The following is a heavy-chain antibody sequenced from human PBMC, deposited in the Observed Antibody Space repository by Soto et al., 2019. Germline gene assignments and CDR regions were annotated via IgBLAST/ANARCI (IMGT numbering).Heavy chain of an antibody. J-gene: IGHJ6*03. Sequence: AETLSLTCTVCGSSISSSSYYWGWIRQPPGKGREWIGSIYYSGSTYYHPSLKSRVTISVDTSKNQFSLKLSSETAANTAVYYCARHKDSYYDFWSGLVPDYYYYYMDVWGKGTTVTVSS. CDR3: ARHKDSYYDFWSGLVPDYYYYYMDV. V-gene: IGHV4-39*01. CDR2: IYYSGST. CDR1: GSSISSSSYY. D-gene: IGHD3-3*01.